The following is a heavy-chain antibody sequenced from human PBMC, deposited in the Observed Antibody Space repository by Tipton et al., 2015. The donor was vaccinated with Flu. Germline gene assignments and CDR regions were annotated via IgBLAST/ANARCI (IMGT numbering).Heavy chain of an antibody. CDR2: VYYTGST. Sequence: TLSLTCTVSGGSIRGYYWNWIRQFPGKGLEWIGFVYYTGSTNYKSSLKSRVTISTDTSTNQDSLKMNSVIAADTAVYYCARGPPGPSIRAYYFDIWGQGALVTVSS. J-gene: IGHJ4*02. V-gene: IGHV4-59*01. D-gene: IGHD2-21*01. CDR3: ARGPPGPSIRAYYFDI. CDR1: GGSIRGYY.